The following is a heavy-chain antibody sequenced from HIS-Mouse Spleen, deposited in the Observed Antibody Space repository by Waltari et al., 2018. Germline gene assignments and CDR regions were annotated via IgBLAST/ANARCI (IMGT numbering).Heavy chain of an antibody. V-gene: IGHV1-8*01. J-gene: IGHJ4*02. CDR3: ARGHDYSNYFDY. D-gene: IGHD4-4*01. CDR1: GSTFFMSC. CDR2: MNPNSGNT. Sequence: LQLVQSGAEVKKPGASVKVSCKACGSTFFMSCLNLVRQATGQGLEWMGWMNPNSGNTGYAQKFQGRVTMTRNTSISTAYMELSSLRSEDTAVYYCARGHDYSNYFDYWGQGTLVTVSS.